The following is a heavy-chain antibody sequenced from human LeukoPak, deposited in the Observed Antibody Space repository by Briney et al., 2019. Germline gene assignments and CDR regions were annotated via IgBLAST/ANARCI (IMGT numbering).Heavy chain of an antibody. V-gene: IGHV4-59*06. Sequence: SETLSLTCTVSGGSISSYYWSWIRQHPGKGLEWIGYIYYSGNTYYNPSLKSRVTISVDTSKNQFSLKLNSVTAADTAVYYCARTDTAMVSFDPWGQGTLVTVSS. D-gene: IGHD5-18*01. CDR2: IYYSGNT. J-gene: IGHJ5*02. CDR3: ARTDTAMVSFDP. CDR1: GGSISSYY.